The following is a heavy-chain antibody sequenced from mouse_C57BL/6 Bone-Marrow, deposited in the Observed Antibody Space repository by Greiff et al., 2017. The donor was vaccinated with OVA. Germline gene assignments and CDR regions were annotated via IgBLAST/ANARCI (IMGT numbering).Heavy chain of an antibody. CDR1: GYTFTNYW. Sequence: QVQLKESGAELVRPGTSVKMSCKASGYTFTNYWIGWAKQRPGHGLEWIGDIYPGGGYTNYNEKFKGKATLTADKSSSTAYMQFSSLTSEDSAIYYCARYYGKWYFDVWGTGTTVTVSS. J-gene: IGHJ1*03. CDR2: IYPGGGYT. D-gene: IGHD2-1*01. CDR3: ARYYGKWYFDV. V-gene: IGHV1-63*01.